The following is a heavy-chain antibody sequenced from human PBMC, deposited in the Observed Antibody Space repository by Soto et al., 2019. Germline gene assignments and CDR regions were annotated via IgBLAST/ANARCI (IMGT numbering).Heavy chain of an antibody. J-gene: IGHJ5*01. CDR1: GGSISSGGYY. V-gene: IGHV4-31*03. D-gene: IGHD6-13*01. CDR2: IYYSGST. CDR3: AKDPVAAAGTGWFAS. Sequence: SETVSLTCTVSGGSISSGGYYWSWIRQHPGKGLEWIGYIYYSGSTYYNPSLKSRVTISVDTSKNQFSLKLSSVTAADTAVYYCAKDPVAAAGTGWFASWGQGTLVTVSS.